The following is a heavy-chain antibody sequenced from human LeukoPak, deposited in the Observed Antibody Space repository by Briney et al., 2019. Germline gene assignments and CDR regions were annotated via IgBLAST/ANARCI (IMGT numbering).Heavy chain of an antibody. J-gene: IGHJ4*02. CDR1: GFTFSNYA. Sequence: QAGGSLRLSCAASGFTFSNYAMHWVRQAPGKGLEWVAIISYDGNDKYYTDSVKGRFTISRDKSKNTLYLQMNSLRAEDTAVYYCARDLGEEGGCFDYWGQGTLVTVSS. CDR2: ISYDGNDK. D-gene: IGHD4-17*01. CDR3: ARDLGEEGGCFDY. V-gene: IGHV3-30-3*01.